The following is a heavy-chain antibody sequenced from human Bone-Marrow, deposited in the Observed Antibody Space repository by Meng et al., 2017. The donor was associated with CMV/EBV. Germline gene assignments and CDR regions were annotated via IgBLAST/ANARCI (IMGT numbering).Heavy chain of an antibody. D-gene: IGHD3-16*01. CDR2: ISYDGSNK. Sequence: GGSLRLSCAASGFTFSSYAMHWVRQAPGKGLEWVAVISYDGSNKYYADSVKGRFTISRDNAKNSLYLQMNSLRAEDTAVYYCARDGGSDYYYYGMDVWGQGTTVTVSS. CDR3: ARDGGSDYYYYGMDV. V-gene: IGHV3-30-3*01. J-gene: IGHJ6*02. CDR1: GFTFSSYA.